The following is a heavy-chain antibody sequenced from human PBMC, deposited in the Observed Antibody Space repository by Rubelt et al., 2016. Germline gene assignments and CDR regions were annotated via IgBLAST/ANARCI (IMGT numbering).Heavy chain of an antibody. D-gene: IGHD6-6*01. J-gene: IGHJ4*02. V-gene: IGHV4-34*01. CDR2: INHSGST. CDR3: ASSEYSSSPFGY. CDR1: GGSFSGYY. Sequence: QVQLQQWGAGLLKPSETLSLTCAVYGGSFSGYYWSWIRQPPGKGLEWIGEINHSGSTNYNPSLKSRVTISVDTSKNQFSLKLSSVTAADTAVYYCASSEYSSSPFGYWGQGTLVTVSS.